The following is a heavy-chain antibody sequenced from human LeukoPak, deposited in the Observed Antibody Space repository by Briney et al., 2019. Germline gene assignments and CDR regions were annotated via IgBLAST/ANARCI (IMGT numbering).Heavy chain of an antibody. J-gene: IGHJ3*02. CDR2: ISSSSSNI. CDR3: ARDLDYVHALDI. CDR1: GFTFSTYA. V-gene: IGHV3-48*01. D-gene: IGHD4-17*01. Sequence: GRSLRLSCAASGFTFSTYAMHWVRQAPGKGLEWVSYISSSSSNIDYADSVKGRFTISRHNAKNSLFLQMNSLRAEDTAVYYCARDLDYVHALDIWGQGTVVTVSS.